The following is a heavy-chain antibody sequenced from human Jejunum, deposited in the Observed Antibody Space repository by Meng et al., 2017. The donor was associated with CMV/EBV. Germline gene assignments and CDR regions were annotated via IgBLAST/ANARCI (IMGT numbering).Heavy chain of an antibody. CDR1: GASIGSGGYY. CDR3: ARASYGSGSPLGESWFDP. V-gene: IGHV4-31*03. Sequence: VQLQEVAQGLVMPSPTRSLTCTVSGASIGSGGYYWSWIRQHPGKGLEWIGYIHSSGSTYYNPSLRSRLTISVDTSKNQFSLKLSSVTAADTAVYYCARASYGSGSPLGESWFDPWGQGTLVTVSS. CDR2: IHSSGST. D-gene: IGHD3-10*01. J-gene: IGHJ5*02.